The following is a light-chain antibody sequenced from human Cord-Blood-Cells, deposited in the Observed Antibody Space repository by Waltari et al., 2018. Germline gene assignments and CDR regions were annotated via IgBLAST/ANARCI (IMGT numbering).Light chain of an antibody. V-gene: IGKV3-20*01. CDR2: GAS. CDR1: QSVSSSY. CDR3: QQYGSSPLYT. J-gene: IGKJ2*01. Sequence: ELVLTQSPGTLSLSPGARAPLPCRASQSVSSSYLAWYQQKPGQAPRLLIHGASSRATGIPDRFSGSGSGTDFTLTISRLEPEDFAVYYCQQYGSSPLYTFGQGTKLEIK.